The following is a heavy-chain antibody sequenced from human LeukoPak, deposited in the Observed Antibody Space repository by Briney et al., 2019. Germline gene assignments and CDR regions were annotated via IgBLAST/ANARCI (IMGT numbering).Heavy chain of an antibody. CDR2: INHSGST. J-gene: IGHJ4*02. D-gene: IGHD3-10*01. CDR1: GGSFSGYY. V-gene: IGHV4-34*01. Sequence: SETLSLTCAVYGGSFSGYYWSWIRQPPGKGLEWIGEINHSGSTNYNPSLKSRVTISVDTSKNQFSLKLSSATAADTAVYYCARHRRRSGSYPRIPFYLDYWGQETLVTVSS. CDR3: ARHRRRSGSYPRIPFYLDY.